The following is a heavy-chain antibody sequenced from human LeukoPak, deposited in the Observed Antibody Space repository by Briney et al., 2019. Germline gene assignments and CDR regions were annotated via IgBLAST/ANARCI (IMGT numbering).Heavy chain of an antibody. J-gene: IGHJ4*02. CDR2: INAGNGNT. Sequence: ASVKVSCKASGYTFTSYAIHWVRQAPGQRLEWMGWINAGNGNTKYSQRFQGRVTITRDTSASTAYMELSSLRSEDTAVYYCARGSSGYPRYFDHWGQGTQVTVSS. V-gene: IGHV1-3*01. CDR1: GYTFTSYA. CDR3: ARGSSGYPRYFDH. D-gene: IGHD3-22*01.